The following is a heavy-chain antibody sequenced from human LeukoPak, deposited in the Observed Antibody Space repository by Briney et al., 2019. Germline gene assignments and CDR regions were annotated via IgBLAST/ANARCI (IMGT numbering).Heavy chain of an antibody. CDR3: ARFGVDYDMDV. Sequence: SETLSLTCTVSGGSISGHYWTWIRQPPGKGLEWIGQIYYSGRPDYNPSLKSRVTISVDTSKNQLSLKVTSVTGADTAVYYCARFGVDYDMDVWGQGTTVTVSS. J-gene: IGHJ6*02. D-gene: IGHD3-16*01. V-gene: IGHV4-59*11. CDR1: GGSISGHY. CDR2: IYYSGRP.